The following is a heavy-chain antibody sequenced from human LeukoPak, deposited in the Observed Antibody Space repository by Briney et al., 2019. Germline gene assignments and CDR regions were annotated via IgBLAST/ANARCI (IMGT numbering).Heavy chain of an antibody. CDR2: ISSSSSYI. CDR1: GFTFSSYS. D-gene: IGHD5-12*01. V-gene: IGHV3-21*01. CDR3: ARGPPTSRSGAHFDY. Sequence: GGSLRLSCAASGFTFSSYSMNWVRQAPGKGLEWVSSISSSSSYIYYADSVKGRFIISRDDSKNTLYVEMNSLRLDDTAIYYCARGPPTSRSGAHFDYWGQGSLVTVSP. J-gene: IGHJ4*02.